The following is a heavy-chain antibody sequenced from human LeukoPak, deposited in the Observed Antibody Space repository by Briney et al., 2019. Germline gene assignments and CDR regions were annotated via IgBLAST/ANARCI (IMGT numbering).Heavy chain of an antibody. CDR2: ISGSGGST. D-gene: IGHD5-18*01. CDR3: AKDGPTSYVAYYFDY. Sequence: GGSLRLSCVVSGFSLSNYAMSWVRQAPGKGLEWVSAISGSGGSTYYADSVKGRFTISRDNSKNTLYLQMNSLRAEDTAVYYCAKDGPTSYVAYYFDYWGQGTLVTVSS. V-gene: IGHV3-23*01. CDR1: GFSLSNYA. J-gene: IGHJ4*02.